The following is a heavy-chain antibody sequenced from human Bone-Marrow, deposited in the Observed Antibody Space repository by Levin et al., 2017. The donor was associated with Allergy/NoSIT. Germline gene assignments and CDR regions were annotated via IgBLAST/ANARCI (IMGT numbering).Heavy chain of an antibody. CDR3: ARVLSAISATGPEY. D-gene: IGHD6-13*01. J-gene: IGHJ4*02. Sequence: GSLRLSCTVSGGSISSSSYQWGWIRQPPGKGLEWIGNIYYSGSTSYNPSLKNRVTISIDTSKNQFFLKLTSVTAAETAVYYCARVLSAISATGPEYLGQGILVTVSS. V-gene: IGHV4-39*07. CDR2: IYYSGST. CDR1: GGSISSSSYQ.